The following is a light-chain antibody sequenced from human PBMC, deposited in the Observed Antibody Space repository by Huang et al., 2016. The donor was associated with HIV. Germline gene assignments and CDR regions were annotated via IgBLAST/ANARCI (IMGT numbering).Light chain of an antibody. J-gene: IGKJ4*01. CDR3: QQYYKIPLT. CDR2: WVS. V-gene: IGKV4-1*01. Sequence: DVVMTQSPEFLSVSPGEKATINCRSTQSLLYSLNSKNYLAWFQQKPGRPPRLLIYWVSKREAGVPDRFTGSGSGTDFSLTINNLQAEDVARYYCQQYYKIPLTFGQGTTVEIK. CDR1: QSLLYSLNSKNY.